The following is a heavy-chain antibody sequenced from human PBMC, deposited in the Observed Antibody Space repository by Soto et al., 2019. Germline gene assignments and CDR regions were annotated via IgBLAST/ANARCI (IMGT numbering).Heavy chain of an antibody. J-gene: IGHJ5*02. CDR1: GASLTIGNHY. D-gene: IGHD3-9*01. CDR2: ISYTAST. CDR3: ARVRYFAPDP. Sequence: QVQLQESGPGLVKPSETLSLTCTVSGASLTIGNHYWSWIRQPPGKGLEWIGYISYTASTNYNPSLKSPVTISADMSKNQFSLKLSSVTAADTAVYYCARVRYFAPDPWGQGTLVTVSS. V-gene: IGHV4-61*01.